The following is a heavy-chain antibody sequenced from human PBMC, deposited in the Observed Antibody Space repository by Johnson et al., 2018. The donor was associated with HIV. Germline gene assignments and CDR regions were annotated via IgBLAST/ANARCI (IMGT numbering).Heavy chain of an antibody. V-gene: IGHV3-53*01. CDR1: GFTVSSNY. J-gene: IGHJ1*01. D-gene: IGHD3-10*02. Sequence: VQLEESGGGLIQPGGSLRLSCAASGFTVSSNYMSWVRQAPGKGLEWVSVIYSGGSTYYADSVKGRFSLSRDISKNMLYLQMHSLRGDDTGHNVRGLLGLCWAMWG. CDR2: IYSGGST. CDR3: GLLGLCWAM.